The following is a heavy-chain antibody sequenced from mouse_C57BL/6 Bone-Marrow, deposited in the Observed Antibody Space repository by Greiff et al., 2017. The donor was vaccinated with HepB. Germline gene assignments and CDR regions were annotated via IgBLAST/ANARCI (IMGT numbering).Heavy chain of an antibody. Sequence: EVKLVESGGGLVKPGGSLKLSCAASGFTFSSYAMSWVRQTPEKRLEWVATISDGGSYTYYPDNVKGRFTISRDNAKNNLYLQMSHLKSEDTAMYYCAREGSYGSSPWYFDVWGTGTTVTVSS. CDR1: GFTFSSYA. CDR2: ISDGGSYT. D-gene: IGHD1-1*01. J-gene: IGHJ1*03. V-gene: IGHV5-4*01. CDR3: AREGSYGSSPWYFDV.